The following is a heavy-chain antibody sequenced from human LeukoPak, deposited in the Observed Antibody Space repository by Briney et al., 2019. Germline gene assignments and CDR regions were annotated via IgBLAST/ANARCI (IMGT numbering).Heavy chain of an antibody. Sequence: GGSLRLSCAASGFTFSSYEMNWVRQAPGKGLEWVSYISSSGSTIYYADSVKGRFTISRDNAKNSLYLQMNSLRAEDTAVYYCARDFRDSSGYYLYYYYYMDVWGKGTTVTISS. CDR3: ARDFRDSSGYYLYYYYYMDV. CDR1: GFTFSSYE. V-gene: IGHV3-48*03. J-gene: IGHJ6*03. D-gene: IGHD3-22*01. CDR2: ISSSGSTI.